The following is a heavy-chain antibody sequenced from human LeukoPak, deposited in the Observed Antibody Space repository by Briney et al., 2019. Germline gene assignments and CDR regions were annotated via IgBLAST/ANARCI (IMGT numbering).Heavy chain of an antibody. V-gene: IGHV3-21*01. Sequence: GGSLRLSCAASGFTFSSYSMNWVRQAPGKGLEWVSSISSSSYIYYADSVKGRFTISRENSKNTLWLQMNSLRAEDTAVYYCARLHYDVLTGPFDYWGQGTLVTVSS. CDR3: ARLHYDVLTGPFDY. D-gene: IGHD3-9*01. J-gene: IGHJ4*02. CDR2: ISSSSYI. CDR1: GFTFSSYS.